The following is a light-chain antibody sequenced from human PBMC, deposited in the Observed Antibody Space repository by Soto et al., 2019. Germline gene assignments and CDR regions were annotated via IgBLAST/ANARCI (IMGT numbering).Light chain of an antibody. CDR3: QQYGSLLWT. Sequence: EIVLTQSPGTLSLSPGERATLSCRASQSVSSSYLAWYQQKPGQAPRLLIYGASSRATGIPDRFSGSSSGTDFTLSIRRLELEDFAVYYCQQYGSLLWTFGQWTKVEIK. J-gene: IGKJ1*01. V-gene: IGKV3-20*01. CDR2: GAS. CDR1: QSVSSSY.